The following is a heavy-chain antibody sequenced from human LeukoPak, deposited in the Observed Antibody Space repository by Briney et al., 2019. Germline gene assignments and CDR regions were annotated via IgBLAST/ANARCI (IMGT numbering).Heavy chain of an antibody. D-gene: IGHD6-19*01. Sequence: GRSLRLSCAASRSTFSSYAMHWVRQAPGKGLEWVAVIWYDGSNKYYADSVKGRFTISRDKSRNTLYLHMNSLRADDTAVYYCAKGPIGVAGKFDYWGQGTLVTVSS. CDR1: RSTFSSYA. V-gene: IGHV3-33*03. J-gene: IGHJ4*02. CDR2: IWYDGSNK. CDR3: AKGPIGVAGKFDY.